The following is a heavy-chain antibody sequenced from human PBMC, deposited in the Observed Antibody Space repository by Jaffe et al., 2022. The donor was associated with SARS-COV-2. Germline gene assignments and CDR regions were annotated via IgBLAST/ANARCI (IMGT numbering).Heavy chain of an antibody. Sequence: QVQLVESGGGVVQPGRSLRLSCAASGFTFSSYGMHWVRQAPGKGLEWVAVISYDGSNKYYADSVKGRFTISRDNSKNTLYLQMNSLRAEDTAVYYCAKDNQYYDFWSGSIDYWGQGTLVTVSS. CDR3: AKDNQYYDFWSGSIDY. CDR1: GFTFSSYG. D-gene: IGHD3-3*01. CDR2: ISYDGSNK. J-gene: IGHJ4*02. V-gene: IGHV3-30*18.